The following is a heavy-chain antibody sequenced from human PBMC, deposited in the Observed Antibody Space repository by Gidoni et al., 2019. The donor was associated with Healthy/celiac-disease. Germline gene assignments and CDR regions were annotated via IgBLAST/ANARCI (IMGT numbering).Heavy chain of an antibody. V-gene: IGHV3-21*05. CDR1: GFTFSSYS. J-gene: IGHJ4*02. CDR3: ARGDGSHSYGNRDN. CDR2: ISSSSSYI. D-gene: IGHD5-18*01. Sequence: EVQLVASGGGLVKPGGSLRLSCPASGFTFSSYSMNWFRQAPGKGLGWVSYISSSSSYIYYADSVKGLFTSSRDNAKNSMYLQMNSLRAEDTAVYYCARGDGSHSYGNRDNWGQGTLVTVSS.